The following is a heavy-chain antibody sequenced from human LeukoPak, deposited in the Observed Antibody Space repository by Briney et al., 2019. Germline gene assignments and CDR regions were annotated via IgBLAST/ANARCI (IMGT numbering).Heavy chain of an antibody. CDR1: GFTFTGYS. D-gene: IGHD6-6*01. CDR3: ARGDHQRAYSSSSSFYYYYMDV. V-gene: IGHV3-21*01. J-gene: IGHJ6*03. CDR2: ISAGSDYI. Sequence: PGGSLRLSCAASGFTFTGYSMTWVRQAPGKGLEWISYISAGSDYIYYADSVKGRFTISRDNAKNSLSLQMNSLRAEDTAVYYCARGDHQRAYSSSSSFYYYYMDVWGKGTTVTVSS.